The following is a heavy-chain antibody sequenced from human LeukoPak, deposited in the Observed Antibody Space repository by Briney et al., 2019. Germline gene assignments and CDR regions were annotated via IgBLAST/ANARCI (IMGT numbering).Heavy chain of an antibody. CDR2: FDPEDGET. D-gene: IGHD3-9*01. CDR1: GYTLTELS. Sequence: PAASVKVSCKVFGYTLTELSMHWVRQAPGKGLEWMGGFDPEDGETIYAQKFQGRVTMTEDTSTDTAYMELSSLRSEDTAVYYCATAHYDILTGYWQANWFDPWGQGTLVTVSS. CDR3: ATAHYDILTGYWQANWFDP. J-gene: IGHJ5*02. V-gene: IGHV1-24*01.